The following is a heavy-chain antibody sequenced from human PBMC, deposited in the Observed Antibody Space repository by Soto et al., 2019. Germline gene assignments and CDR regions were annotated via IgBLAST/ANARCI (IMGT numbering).Heavy chain of an antibody. V-gene: IGHV1-69*12. J-gene: IGHJ2*01. CDR2: IIPIFGTT. D-gene: IGHD5-12*01. CDR3: ASGIHRLLPLCYFHL. CDR1: GGTFSNYP. Sequence: QVQLVQSGAEVKKPGSSVKVSCKASGGTFSNYPISWVRQAPGQGLEWMGGIIPIFGTTNYAQKFQGRVTLTADDSTTTADIEMNSPRSADTAAFYCASGIHRLLPLCYFHLWGRGTLVTVSS.